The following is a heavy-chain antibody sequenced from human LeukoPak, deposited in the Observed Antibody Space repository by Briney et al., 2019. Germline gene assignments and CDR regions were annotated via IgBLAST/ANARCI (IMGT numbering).Heavy chain of an antibody. Sequence: GGSLRLSCAASGFTFSSYAMSWVRQAPGKGLEWVSAISGSGGSTYYADSVKGRFTISRDNSKNPLYLQMNSLRAEDTAVYYCAKGKELLWFGELSDYWGQGTLVTVSS. J-gene: IGHJ4*02. CDR1: GFTFSSYA. D-gene: IGHD3-10*01. CDR2: ISGSGGST. CDR3: AKGKELLWFGELSDY. V-gene: IGHV3-23*01.